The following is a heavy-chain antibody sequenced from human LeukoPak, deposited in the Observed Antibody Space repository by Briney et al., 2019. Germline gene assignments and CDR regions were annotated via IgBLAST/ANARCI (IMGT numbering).Heavy chain of an antibody. J-gene: IGHJ4*02. Sequence: APVKVSCKASGYTFTSYYMHWVRQAPGQGLEWMGIINPSGGSTSYAQKFQGRVTMTRDTSTSTVYMELSSLRAEDTAVYYCARFDTYYYGSGSYYNGDYWGQGTLVTASS. CDR1: GYTFTSYY. CDR3: ARFDTYYYGSGSYYNGDY. CDR2: INPSGGST. D-gene: IGHD3-10*01. V-gene: IGHV1-46*01.